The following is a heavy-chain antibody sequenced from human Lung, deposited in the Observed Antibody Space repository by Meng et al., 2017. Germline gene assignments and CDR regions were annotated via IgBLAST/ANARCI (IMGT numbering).Heavy chain of an antibody. CDR3: ARESGYFEY. J-gene: IGHJ4*02. CDR2: IRGDGGSI. Sequence: EVQLVDRGGCLVQPGGLLRLSCAASGFTFRSYWMHWVRQAPGKGLVWVSRIRGDGGSIVYADSVKGRFTISRDNAKNTLFLQMNSLRAEDTAVYYCARESGYFEYWGQGILVTVSS. V-gene: IGHV3-74*03. CDR1: GFTFRSYW.